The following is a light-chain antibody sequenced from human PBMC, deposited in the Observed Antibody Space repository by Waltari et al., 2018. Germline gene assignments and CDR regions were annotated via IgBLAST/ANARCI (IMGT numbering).Light chain of an antibody. V-gene: IGKV1-5*03. J-gene: IGKJ3*01. CDR3: QQYNSYPFT. CDR1: QRLSSY. Sequence: DIQMTQSPSTLSASVGDRVTIICRASQRLSSYWAWYQQKPGKAPKLLIYKTSSLETGVPSSFSGTGSGTEFTLTISSLQPDDIATYYCQQYNSYPFTFGPGTKVDIK. CDR2: KTS.